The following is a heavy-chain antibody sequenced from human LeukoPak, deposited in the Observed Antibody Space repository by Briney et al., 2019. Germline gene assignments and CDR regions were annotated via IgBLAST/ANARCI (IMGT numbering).Heavy chain of an antibody. CDR3: ARGLRYLSSRFDP. D-gene: IGHD3-16*02. V-gene: IGHV4-39*01. Sequence: PSETLSLTCTVSGGSISSSSFYWGWIRQPPGKGLEWVGSTYYSGSTDYNPSLQSRVTISVDTSKNQFSLKLSSVTAADTAVYYCARGLRYLSSRFDPWGQGTLVTVSS. CDR1: GGSISSSSFY. CDR2: TYYSGST. J-gene: IGHJ5*02.